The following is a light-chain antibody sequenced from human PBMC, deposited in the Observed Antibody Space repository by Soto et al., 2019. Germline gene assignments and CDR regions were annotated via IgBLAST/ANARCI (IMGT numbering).Light chain of an antibody. V-gene: IGKV1-8*01. Sequence: AIRMTQSPSSFSASTGDRVTITCRASQGISSYLAWYQQKPGKAPKLLIYAASTLQSGVPSRFSGCGSGADFTLTISSLQPDDFATYYCLQDYNYVTFGQGTRLEIK. CDR3: LQDYNYVT. CDR2: AAS. J-gene: IGKJ5*01. CDR1: QGISSY.